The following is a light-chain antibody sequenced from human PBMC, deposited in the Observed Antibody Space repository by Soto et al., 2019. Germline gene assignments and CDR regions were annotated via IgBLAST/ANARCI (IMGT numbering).Light chain of an antibody. V-gene: IGLV2-23*01. Sequence: QSVLTQPASVSGSPGQSITISCTGTSSDVGSYNLVSWYQQHPGKAPKLMIYEGSRRPSGVSNRFSGSKSGNTASLTISGLQAEDVADYYCCSYAGSSTLVVFGGGTKLTVL. CDR3: CSYAGSSTLVV. CDR1: SSDVGSYNL. CDR2: EGS. J-gene: IGLJ2*01.